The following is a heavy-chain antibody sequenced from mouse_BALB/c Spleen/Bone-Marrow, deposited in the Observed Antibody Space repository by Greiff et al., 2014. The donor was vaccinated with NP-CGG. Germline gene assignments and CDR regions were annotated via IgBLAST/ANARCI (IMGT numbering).Heavy chain of an antibody. V-gene: IGHV2-9*02. CDR2: IWAGGTT. J-gene: IGHJ2*01. D-gene: IGHD1-1*01. CDR1: GFSLTSYS. CDR3: ARSTTTYYFDY. Sequence: VKVVESGPGLVAPSQSLSITCTVSGFSLTSYSVHWVRQPPGKGLEWLGVIWAGGTTNYNSALMSRLSISKDNSKSQVFLKMNSLQTDDTAMYYCARSTTTYYFDYWGQGTTLTVSS.